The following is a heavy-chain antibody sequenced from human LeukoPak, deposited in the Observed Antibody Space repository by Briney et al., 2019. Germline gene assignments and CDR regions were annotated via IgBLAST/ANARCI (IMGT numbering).Heavy chain of an antibody. V-gene: IGHV4-59*08. D-gene: IGHD3-10*01. CDR2: IYYSGST. Sequence: SETLSLTCTVSGGSISSYYWSWIRQPPGKGLEWIGYIYYSGSTNYNPSLKSRVTISVDTSKNQFSLKLSSVTAADTAVYYRARSGDDAFDIWGQGTMVTVSS. CDR1: GGSISSYY. J-gene: IGHJ3*02. CDR3: ARSGDDAFDI.